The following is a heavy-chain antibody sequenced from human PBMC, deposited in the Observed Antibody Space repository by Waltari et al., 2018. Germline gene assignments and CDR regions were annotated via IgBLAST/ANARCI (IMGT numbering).Heavy chain of an antibody. CDR2: ISHDGVDK. V-gene: IGHV3-30*18. Sequence: QVQLVESGGGVVQPGRSLTLSCAASGFTFSNSGRHWVRQAPGKGLEWVAVISHDGVDKYYADSVKGRLTIFRDNSKDTLYVQIKSPRSEDTGLYYCVKDGTTTAGYFDHWGQGTPVTVSS. J-gene: IGHJ4*02. D-gene: IGHD1-1*01. CDR3: VKDGTTTAGYFDH. CDR1: GFTFSNSG.